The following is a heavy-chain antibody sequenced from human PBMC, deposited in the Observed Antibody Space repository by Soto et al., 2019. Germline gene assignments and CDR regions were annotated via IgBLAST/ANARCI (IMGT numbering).Heavy chain of an antibody. CDR2: IIPLFGTT. D-gene: IGHD3-16*01. CDR3: ARRLDDRADEGFDV. Sequence: QVHLVQSGAEVRKPGSSVKVSCKTSGGTFSTYTIYWVRQAPGQGLEWMGRIIPLFGTTRYAQNFQDRVTITAEEPKSTTDMELSSLRAEDTALYYCARRLDDRADEGFDVWGEGTAVTVSA. CDR1: GGTFSTYT. V-gene: IGHV1-69*18. J-gene: IGHJ3*01.